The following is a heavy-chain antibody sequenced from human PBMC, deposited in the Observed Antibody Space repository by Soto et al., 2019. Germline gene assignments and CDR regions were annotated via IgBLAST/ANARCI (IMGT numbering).Heavy chain of an antibody. Sequence: GGSLRLSCTASGFTFGDYAMSWFRQAPGKGLEWVAFIRGKAYGGTTEYAASVKGRFTISRDDSKSIAYLQMNSLKTEDTAVYYCTRGRYCSGGSCYGPFXPWGQGTLVTVAS. CDR2: IRGKAYGGTT. CDR1: GFTFGDYA. D-gene: IGHD2-15*01. CDR3: TRGRYCSGGSCYGPFXP. V-gene: IGHV3-49*03. J-gene: IGHJ5*02.